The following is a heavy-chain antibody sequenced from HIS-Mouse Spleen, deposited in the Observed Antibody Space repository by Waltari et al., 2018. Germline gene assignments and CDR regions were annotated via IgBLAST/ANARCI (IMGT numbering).Heavy chain of an antibody. D-gene: IGHD6-13*01. CDR3: AREIPYSSSWYDWYFDL. CDR1: GGSISSRSYY. J-gene: IGHJ2*01. V-gene: IGHV4-39*07. CDR2: IYYSGST. Sequence: QLQLQESGPGLVKPSETLSLPCTVPGGSISSRSYYWGWIRQPPGKGLEWIGSIYYSGSTYYNPSLKSRVTISVDTSKNQFSLKLSSVTAEDTAVYYCAREIPYSSSWYDWYFDLWGRGTLVTVSS.